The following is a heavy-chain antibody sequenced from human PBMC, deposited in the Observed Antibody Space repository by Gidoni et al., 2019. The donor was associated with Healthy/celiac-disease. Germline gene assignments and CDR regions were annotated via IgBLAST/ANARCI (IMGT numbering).Heavy chain of an antibody. J-gene: IGHJ4*02. CDR3: ARDGDGYNSNFDY. Sequence: QVQLVESGGGVVQPGRSLRLSCAASGFPFSSYGMHWVRQAPGKGLGWVAVIWYDGSNKYYADSVKGRFTISRDNSKNTLYLKMNSLRAEDTAVYYCARDGDGYNSNFDYWGQGTLVTVSS. D-gene: IGHD5-12*01. CDR2: IWYDGSNK. V-gene: IGHV3-33*01. CDR1: GFPFSSYG.